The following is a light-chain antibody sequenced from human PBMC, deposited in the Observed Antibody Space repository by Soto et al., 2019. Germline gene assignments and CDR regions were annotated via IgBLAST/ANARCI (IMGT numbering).Light chain of an antibody. CDR2: RDG. V-gene: IGLV1-47*01. J-gene: IGLJ3*02. Sequence: QSVLTQPPSASGTPGQSLTISCSGSSSNIGSHFVYWYQHLPGTAPKLLIFRDGQRPSGVPARFFGSKSGTSASLAITGLRSEGEADYYCAVWDHSLTGWVLGGGTKRTV. CDR1: SSNIGSHF. CDR3: AVWDHSLTGWV.